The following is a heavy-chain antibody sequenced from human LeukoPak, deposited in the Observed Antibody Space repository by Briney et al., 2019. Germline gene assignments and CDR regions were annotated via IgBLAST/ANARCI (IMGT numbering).Heavy chain of an antibody. D-gene: IGHD3-22*01. J-gene: IGHJ4*02. CDR2: VNHSGST. CDR3: ARHRYDSSGYYSGLFDY. Sequence: PSETLSLTCAVYGGSFSGYYWSWIRQPPGKGLEWIGEVNHSGSTTYNPSLKSRVTISVDTSKNQFSLKLSSVTAADTAVYYCARHRYDSSGYYSGLFDYWGQGTLVTVSS. V-gene: IGHV4-34*01. CDR1: GGSFSGYY.